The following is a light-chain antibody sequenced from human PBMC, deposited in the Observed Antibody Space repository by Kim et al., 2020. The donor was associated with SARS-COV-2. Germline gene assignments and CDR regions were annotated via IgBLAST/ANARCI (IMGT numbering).Light chain of an antibody. J-gene: IGKJ1*01. CDR2: DTF. CDR3: QQYNNWPRA. CDR1: HVLGNK. V-gene: IGKV3-15*01. Sequence: VSPGERATPACRASHVLGNKLAWDQHKPGQAPRLLIYDTFIRANGIPARFSGSGSGTEFTLTISSLQSEDFGVYYCQQYNNWPRAFGQGTKVDIK.